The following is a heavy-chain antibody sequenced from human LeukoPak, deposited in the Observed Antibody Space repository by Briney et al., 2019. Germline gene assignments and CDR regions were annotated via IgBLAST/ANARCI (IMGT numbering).Heavy chain of an antibody. CDR1: GGSISSYY. J-gene: IGHJ5*02. D-gene: IGHD3-10*01. CDR2: IYYSGST. V-gene: IGHV4-59*01. CDR3: ASWMVRGDNWFDP. Sequence: SETLSLTCTVSGGSISSYYWSWIRQPPGKGLEWIGYIYYSGSTNYNPSLKSRVTISVDTSKNQFSLKLSSVTAADTAVYYCASWMVRGDNWFDPWGQGTLVTVSS.